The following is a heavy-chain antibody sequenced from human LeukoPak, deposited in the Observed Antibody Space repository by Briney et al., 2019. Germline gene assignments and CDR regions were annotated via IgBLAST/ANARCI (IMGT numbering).Heavy chain of an antibody. CDR2: ISGSGGST. J-gene: IGHJ4*02. CDR1: GFTVSSYS. D-gene: IGHD6-19*01. V-gene: IGHV3-23*01. CDR3: AKVGGSGWFSFDY. Sequence: GGSLRLSCAASGFTVSSYSMSWVRQAPGKWLEWVSAISGSGGSTYYADSVKGRFTISRDNSKNTLYLQMNSLRAEDTAVYYCAKVGGSGWFSFDYWGQGTLVTVSS.